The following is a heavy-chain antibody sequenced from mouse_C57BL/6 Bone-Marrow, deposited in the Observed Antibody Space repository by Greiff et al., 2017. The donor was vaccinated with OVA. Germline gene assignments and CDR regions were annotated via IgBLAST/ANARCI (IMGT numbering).Heavy chain of an antibody. J-gene: IGHJ3*01. Sequence: QVQLKESGAELAKPGASVKLSCKASGYTFTSYLMHWVKQRPGQGLEWIGYIYPSSGYTKYNQKFKDKATLTADKSSSTAYMQLSSLTYEDSAVYYCAREGYDYPWFAYWGQGTLVTVSA. V-gene: IGHV1-7*01. CDR2: IYPSSGYT. CDR3: AREGYDYPWFAY. D-gene: IGHD2-4*01. CDR1: GYTFTSYL.